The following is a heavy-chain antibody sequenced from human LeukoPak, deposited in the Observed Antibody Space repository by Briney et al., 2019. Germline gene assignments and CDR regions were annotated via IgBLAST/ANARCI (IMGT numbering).Heavy chain of an antibody. CDR3: ARDTQYGLDI. V-gene: IGHV3-74*01. D-gene: IGHD2/OR15-2a*01. Sequence: GGSLRLSCAASGFTFSTYWIRWVRQAPGKGLVWVSRVNGDGSSTTYADSVKGRFTISRDNAKNTVYLQMNSLRAEDTAVYYCARDTQYGLDIWGQGTLVTVSS. J-gene: IGHJ5*02. CDR2: VNGDGSST. CDR1: GFTFSTYW.